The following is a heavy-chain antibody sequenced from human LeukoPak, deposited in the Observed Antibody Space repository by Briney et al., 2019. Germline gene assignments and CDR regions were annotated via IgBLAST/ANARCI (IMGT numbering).Heavy chain of an antibody. CDR3: ARAKLGYCSGGSCYPSFDY. D-gene: IGHD2-15*01. CDR1: GFTFSDYY. Sequence: KAGGSLRLSCAASGFTFSDYYMSWIRQAPGEGLGWVSYIISSVGYTNYADSVKGRFTISRDNAKNSLYLQMNSLRAEDTAMYYCARAKLGYCSGGSCYPSFDYWGQGTLVTVSS. J-gene: IGHJ4*02. CDR2: IISSVGYT. V-gene: IGHV3-11*06.